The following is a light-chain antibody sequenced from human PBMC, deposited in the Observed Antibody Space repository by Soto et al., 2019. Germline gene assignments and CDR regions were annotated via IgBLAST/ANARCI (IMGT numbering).Light chain of an antibody. CDR3: QQYARSPLHN. CDR1: QSVSSSD. CDR2: GAS. V-gene: IGKV3-20*01. Sequence: EIVLTQSPGTRSLSPGERATLSCRASQSVSSSDLGWYQQKPGQAPRLLIHGASSRATRIPDRSSGSGSGADFTFTISRLEGEDFAVYYCQQYARSPLHNFGQGT. J-gene: IGKJ2*01.